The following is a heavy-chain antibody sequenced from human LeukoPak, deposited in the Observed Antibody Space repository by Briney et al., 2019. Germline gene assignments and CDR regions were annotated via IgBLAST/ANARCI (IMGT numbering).Heavy chain of an antibody. CDR3: ARAGPEYPSDY. Sequence: ASVKVSCKASGYTFTSYYMHWVRQAPGQGLEWMGIINPIGGSTSYAQEFQGRVTMTRDTSTSTVYMELTSLRSEDTAVYYRARAGPEYPSDYWGQGTLVIVSS. CDR1: GYTFTSYY. CDR2: INPIGGST. J-gene: IGHJ4*01. V-gene: IGHV1-46*01. D-gene: IGHD2-2*02.